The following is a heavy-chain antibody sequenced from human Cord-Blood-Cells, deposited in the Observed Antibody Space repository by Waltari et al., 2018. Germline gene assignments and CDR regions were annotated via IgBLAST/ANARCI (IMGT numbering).Heavy chain of an antibody. D-gene: IGHD2-8*02. CDR1: GGTFSSYA. CDR3: ARDILVIYWYFDL. Sequence: QVQLVQSGAEVKKPGSSAKVSCKASGGTFSSYAIRWVRQAPGQGLEWTGRIIPILGIANYAQKFQGRVTITADKSTSTAYMELSSLRSEDTAVYYCARDILVIYWYFDLWGRGTLVTVSS. V-gene: IGHV1-69*09. J-gene: IGHJ2*01. CDR2: IIPILGIA.